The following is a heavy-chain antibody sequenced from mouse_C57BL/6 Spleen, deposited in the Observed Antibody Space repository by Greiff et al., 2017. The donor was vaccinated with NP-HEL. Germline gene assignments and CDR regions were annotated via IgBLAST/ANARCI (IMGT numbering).Heavy chain of an antibody. CDR3: ARSPPITTVVAPFDY. CDR2: IYPGDGDT. V-gene: IGHV1-80*01. Sequence: SGAELVKPGASVKISCKASGYAFSSYWMNWVKQRPGKGLEWIGQIYPGDGDTNYNGKFKGKATLTADKSSSTAYMQLSSLTSEDSAVYFCARSPPITTVVAPFDYWGQGTTLTVSS. D-gene: IGHD1-1*01. CDR1: GYAFSSYW. J-gene: IGHJ2*01.